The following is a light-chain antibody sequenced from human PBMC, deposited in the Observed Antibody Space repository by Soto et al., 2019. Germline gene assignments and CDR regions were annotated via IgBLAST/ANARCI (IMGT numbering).Light chain of an antibody. V-gene: IGKV1-39*01. Sequence: DIQMTQSPSSLSASVGDRVTITCRAGQSITTKLNWYQQNPGKAPKLLIYAASSLQCGVPSRFSGSGSGTDFTLTMSSLQPEDFATYYCQQSYSTRWTFGQGTKVEIK. CDR3: QQSYSTRWT. CDR2: AAS. CDR1: QSITTK. J-gene: IGKJ1*01.